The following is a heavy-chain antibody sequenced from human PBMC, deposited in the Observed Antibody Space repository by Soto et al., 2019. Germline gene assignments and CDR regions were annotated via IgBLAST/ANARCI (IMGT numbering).Heavy chain of an antibody. CDR2: INAGNGNT. D-gene: IGHD3-9*01. V-gene: IGHV1-3*01. CDR1: GYTFTSYA. Sequence: ASVKVSCKASGYTFTSYAMHWVRQAPGQRLEWMGWINAGNGNTKYSQKFQGRVTITRDTSASTAYMELSSLRSEDTDVYYCARDDDILTGCAFDIWGQGTMVTVSS. J-gene: IGHJ3*02. CDR3: ARDDDILTGCAFDI.